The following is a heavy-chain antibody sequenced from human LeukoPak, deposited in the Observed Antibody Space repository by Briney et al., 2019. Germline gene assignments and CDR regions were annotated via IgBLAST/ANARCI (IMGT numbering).Heavy chain of an antibody. CDR2: INPNSGGT. Sequence: EASVKVSCKASGYSFTSYGMSWVRQAPGQGLEWMGWINPNSGGTNYAQKFQGRVTMTRDTSISTAYMELSRLRSDDTAVYYCARDATTRYSSGWYGGFDYWGQGTLVTVSS. CDR3: ARDATTRYSSGWYGGFDY. V-gene: IGHV1-2*02. CDR1: GYSFTSYG. J-gene: IGHJ4*02. D-gene: IGHD6-19*01.